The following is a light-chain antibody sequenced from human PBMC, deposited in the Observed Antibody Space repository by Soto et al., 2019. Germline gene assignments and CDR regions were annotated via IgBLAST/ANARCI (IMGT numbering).Light chain of an antibody. CDR1: QRVSDY. V-gene: IGKV3-11*01. CDR3: QQRSNWPPVP. Sequence: EIVLTQTPATLSLSPGERATLSCRASQRVSDYLAWYQQKPGQPPSLLIYDASKRATGIPPRFRGSVSATAFPLTISSLEPQDFGGSFCQQRSNWPPVPFVQGTRL. CDR2: DAS. J-gene: IGKJ5*01.